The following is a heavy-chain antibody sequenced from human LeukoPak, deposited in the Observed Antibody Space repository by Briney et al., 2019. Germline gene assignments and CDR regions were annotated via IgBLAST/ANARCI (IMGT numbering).Heavy chain of an antibody. CDR3: AREETTVWPPYPCY. J-gene: IGHJ4*02. D-gene: IGHD1-14*01. CDR1: GYTFSSCY. CDR2: ISGYNGKT. V-gene: IGHV1-18*04. Sequence: ASVKVSCKTSGYTFSSCYITWVRQAPGQGLEWMGWISGYNGKTSYARNLEGRVTMTTDTSTTTAYLELRSLTSDDTAIYYCAREETTVWPPYPCYWGQGTLVTVSS.